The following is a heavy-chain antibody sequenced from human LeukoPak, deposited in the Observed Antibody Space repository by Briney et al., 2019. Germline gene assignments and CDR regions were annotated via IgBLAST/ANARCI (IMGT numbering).Heavy chain of an antibody. CDR2: ISSSSSYI. CDR3: AKAGGSSGWYEY. V-gene: IGHV3-21*04. CDR1: GFTFSIYT. D-gene: IGHD6-19*01. Sequence: KPGGSLRLSCAASGFTFSIYTMNWVRQAPGKGLEWVSCISSSSSYIYYADSLKGRFTISRDNAKSSLYLQMNSLRAEDTALYYCAKAGGSSGWYEYWGQGTLVTVSS. J-gene: IGHJ4*02.